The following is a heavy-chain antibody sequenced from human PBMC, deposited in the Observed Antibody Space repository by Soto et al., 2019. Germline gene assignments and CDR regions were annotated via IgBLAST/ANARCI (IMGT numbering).Heavy chain of an antibody. CDR2: INQSGFT. V-gene: IGHV4-34*01. CDR1: GGSFSGYY. J-gene: IGHJ4*02. CDR3: ARFPFDRSSWTNPRYFDY. Sequence: VQLQQLGAGLLKPAETLSLTCAVYGGSFSGYYWTWIRQPPGKGLEWIGEINQSGFTNYNPSLESRVTVSVDTSKNQFSLRLSSVTAADPAVYYCARFPFDRSSWTNPRYFDYWGQGTLVTVSS. D-gene: IGHD6-13*01.